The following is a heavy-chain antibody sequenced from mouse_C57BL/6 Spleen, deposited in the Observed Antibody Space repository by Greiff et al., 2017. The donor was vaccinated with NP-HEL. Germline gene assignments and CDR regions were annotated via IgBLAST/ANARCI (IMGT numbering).Heavy chain of an antibody. Sequence: EVQLQESGPGLVKPSQSLSLTCSVTGYSITSGYYWNWIRQFPGNKLEWMGYISYDGSNNYNPSLKNRISITRDTSKNQFFLKLNSVTTEDTATYYCVRGGTWAMYYWGQGTSVTGSS. CDR1: GYSITSGYY. CDR3: VRGGTWAMYY. CDR2: ISYDGSN. V-gene: IGHV3-6*01. J-gene: IGHJ4*01. D-gene: IGHD3-3*01.